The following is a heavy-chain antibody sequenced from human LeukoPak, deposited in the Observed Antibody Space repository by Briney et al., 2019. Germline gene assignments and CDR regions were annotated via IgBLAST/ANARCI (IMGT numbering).Heavy chain of an antibody. J-gene: IGHJ4*02. Sequence: PSETLSLTCTVSGGSISSYYWSWIRQPPGKGLEWIGYIYYSGSTNYNPSLKSRVTISVDTSKNQFSLKLSSVTAADTAVYYCARSVVVVAATPIYYFGYWGQGTLVTVSS. CDR1: GGSISSYY. CDR2: IYYSGST. CDR3: ARSVVVVAATPIYYFGY. D-gene: IGHD2-15*01. V-gene: IGHV4-59*01.